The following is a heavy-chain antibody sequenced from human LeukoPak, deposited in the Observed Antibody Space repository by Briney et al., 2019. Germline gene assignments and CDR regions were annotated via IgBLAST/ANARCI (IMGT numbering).Heavy chain of an antibody. Sequence: GGSLRLSCAASGFTFSSYSMNWVRQAPGKGLEWVSSTSSSSSYIYYADSVKGRFTISRDNAKNSLYLQMNSLRAEDTAVYYCARDFSFAVTTPSYYYMDVWGKGTTVTVSS. CDR2: TSSSSSYI. CDR3: ARDFSFAVTTPSYYYMDV. CDR1: GFTFSSYS. J-gene: IGHJ6*03. V-gene: IGHV3-21*01. D-gene: IGHD4-17*01.